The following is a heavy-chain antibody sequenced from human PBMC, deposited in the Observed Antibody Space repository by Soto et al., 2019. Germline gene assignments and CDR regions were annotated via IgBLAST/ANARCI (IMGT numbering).Heavy chain of an antibody. D-gene: IGHD2-15*01. V-gene: IGHV3-15*07. CDR3: TTGSVEGI. Sequence: EVQLVESAGGLVKPGGSLRLSCVASGFSFNEACMNWVRQAPGQGLEWVGRIKTSAGGGATNYAAPVQGRFTISRDDSKNTLYLHMTSLRTEDTAIYYCTTGSVEGIWGQGTTVIVSS. J-gene: IGHJ6*02. CDR1: GFSFNEAC. CDR2: IKTSAGGGAT.